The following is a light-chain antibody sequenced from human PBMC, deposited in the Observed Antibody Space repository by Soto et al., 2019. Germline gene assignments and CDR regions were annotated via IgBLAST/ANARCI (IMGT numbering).Light chain of an antibody. Sequence: AIQMTQSPSSLSASVGDRVTITCRASQGIRNDLGWYQQKPGTAPKLLIYAASTLQSGVPSRFSGSGSGTDFTLTISSLQPEDFATYYCRQDYNYPRTFGQGTKVEVK. CDR1: QGIRND. CDR2: AAS. J-gene: IGKJ1*01. CDR3: RQDYNYPRT. V-gene: IGKV1-6*01.